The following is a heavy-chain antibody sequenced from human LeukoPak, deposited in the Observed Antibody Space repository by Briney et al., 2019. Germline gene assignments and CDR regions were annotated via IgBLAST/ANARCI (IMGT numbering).Heavy chain of an antibody. CDR1: GFTFSSYW. CDR2: INSDGSST. J-gene: IGHJ4*02. V-gene: IGHV3-74*01. D-gene: IGHD4-17*01. CDR3: ARSPPYGDYFDY. Sequence: GGSLRLSCAASGFTFSSYWMHWVRQAPGKGLVWVSRINSDGSSTSYADSVKGRFTISRDNAKNTLCLQMNSLRAEDTAVYYCARSPPYGDYFDYWGQGTLVTVSS.